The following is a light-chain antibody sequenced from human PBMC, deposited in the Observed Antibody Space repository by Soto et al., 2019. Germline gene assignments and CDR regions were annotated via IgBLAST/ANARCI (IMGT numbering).Light chain of an antibody. J-gene: IGLJ2*01. Sequence: QSALTQPPSASGSPGQSVTISCTGTSSDVGAYNYVSWYQQHPGKVPKLLIYEVNKRPSGVPDRFSGSKSGNTASLTVSGLQAEDEADYYCASYAGGNVVFGGGTKLTVL. CDR1: SSDVGAYNY. V-gene: IGLV2-8*01. CDR2: EVN. CDR3: ASYAGGNVV.